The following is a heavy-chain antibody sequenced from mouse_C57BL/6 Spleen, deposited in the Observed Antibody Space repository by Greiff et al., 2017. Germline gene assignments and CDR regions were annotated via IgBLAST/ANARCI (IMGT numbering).Heavy chain of an antibody. D-gene: IGHD1-1*01. J-gene: IGHJ3*01. V-gene: IGHV5-6*01. Sequence: EVKLMESGGDLVKPGGSLKLSCAASGFTFSSYGMSWVRQTPDKRLEWVATISSGGSYTYYPDSVKGRFTISRDNAKNTLYLQMSSLKSEDTAMYYCASYYGSSSFAYWGQGTLVTVSA. CDR1: GFTFSSYG. CDR2: ISSGGSYT. CDR3: ASYYGSSSFAY.